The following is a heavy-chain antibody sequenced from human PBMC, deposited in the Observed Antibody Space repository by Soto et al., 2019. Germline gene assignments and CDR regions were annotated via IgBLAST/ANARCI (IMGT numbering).Heavy chain of an antibody. CDR1: GFTFSTYW. CDR3: ARVGGYSYGHFDS. D-gene: IGHD5-18*01. V-gene: IGHV3-7*03. CDR2: IKHDGSEK. J-gene: IGHJ4*02. Sequence: EVQLVESGGGLVLPGGTLRLSCAASGFTFSTYWMTWVRQAPGRGLEWVANIKHDGSEKYYLDSVRGRFTVSRDNARHSLSLRMNSLSGDDTAVYYCARVGGYSYGHFDSWGQGTLVAVSS.